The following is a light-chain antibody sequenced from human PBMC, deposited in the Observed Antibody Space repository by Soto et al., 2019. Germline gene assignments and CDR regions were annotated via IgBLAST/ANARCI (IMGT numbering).Light chain of an antibody. CDR2: AAS. CDR1: QSVSNN. J-gene: IGKJ1*01. V-gene: IGKV3-15*01. CDR3: LQYDNWPPWT. Sequence: EIVMTQSPATLSVSPGERATLSCRASQSVSNNLVWLQQKPGQAPRLLIYAASTRATNIPARFSGSGSGTAFTLTISSLQSEDFAFYYCLQYDNWPPWTFGQGTKVEIK.